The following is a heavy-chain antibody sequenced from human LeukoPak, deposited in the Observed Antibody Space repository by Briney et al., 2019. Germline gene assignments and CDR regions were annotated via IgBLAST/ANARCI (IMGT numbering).Heavy chain of an antibody. V-gene: IGHV4-61*02. CDR3: ARSRVTTSPYFDC. CDR2: IYTSGST. CDR1: GGSISSGSYY. D-gene: IGHD4-11*01. J-gene: IGHJ4*02. Sequence: SETLSLTCTVSGGSISSGSYYWSWIRQPTGKRLEWIGRIYTSGSTTYNPSLKSRVTISLDTSKNQFSLNLSSVTAAETAVYYCARSRVTTSPYFDCWGQGTLVTVSS.